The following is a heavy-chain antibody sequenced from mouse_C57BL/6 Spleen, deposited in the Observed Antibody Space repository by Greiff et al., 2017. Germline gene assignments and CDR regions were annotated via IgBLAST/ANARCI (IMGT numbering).Heavy chain of an antibody. CDR3: ARGLPHYYAMDY. V-gene: IGHV1-64*01. Sequence: QVHVKQPGAELVKPGASVKLSCKASGYTFTSYWMHWVKQRPGQGLEWIGMIHPNSGSTNYNEKFKSKATLTVDKSSSTAYMQLSSLTSEDSAVYYCARGLPHYYAMDYWGQGTSVTVSS. CDR2: IHPNSGST. CDR1: GYTFTSYW. J-gene: IGHJ4*01. D-gene: IGHD2-4*01.